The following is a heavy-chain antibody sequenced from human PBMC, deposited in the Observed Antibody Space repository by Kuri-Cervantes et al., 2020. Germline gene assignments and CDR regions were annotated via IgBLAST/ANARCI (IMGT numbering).Heavy chain of an antibody. CDR2: INPSGGST. CDR1: GYTFTSYY. V-gene: IGHV1-46*01. CDR3: ARDAPLIITSYYYYGMDV. Sequence: ASVKVSCKASGYTFTSYYMHWVRQAPGQGLEWMGIINPSGGSTSYAQKFQGRVTMTRDTSTSTVYMELSSLRSEDTAVYYCARDAPLIITSYYYYGMDVWGQGTTVTVSS. D-gene: IGHD3-10*01. J-gene: IGHJ6*02.